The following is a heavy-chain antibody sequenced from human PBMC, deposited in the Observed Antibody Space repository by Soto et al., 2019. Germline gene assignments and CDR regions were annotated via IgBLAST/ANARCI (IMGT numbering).Heavy chain of an antibody. D-gene: IGHD1-26*01. J-gene: IGHJ3*02. V-gene: IGHV1-2*04. CDR1: GYTFTAYY. Sequence: QEQLVQSGAEVKKPGASVRVSCKASGYTFTAYYIHWLRQAPGQGLEWMGRVNPHSGATVIAQKFLGSFTLATDTYINAAYMALTSLTSADTALYYCARPPNPWEPCAFHIWGHGTLVTVSS. CDR3: ARPPNPWEPCAFHI. CDR2: VNPHSGAT.